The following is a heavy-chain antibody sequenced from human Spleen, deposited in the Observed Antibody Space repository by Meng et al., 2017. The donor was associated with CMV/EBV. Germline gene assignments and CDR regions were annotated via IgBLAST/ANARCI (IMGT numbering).Heavy chain of an antibody. J-gene: IGHJ4*02. CDR3: AKGGGSSETYYIDY. V-gene: IGHV3-9*01. D-gene: IGHD3-10*01. Sequence: SLKISCAASGFTFDDYAMHWVRQGPGKGLEWVSGITWNSVGIGYADSVKGRFTISRDNAKNSLYLQMNSLRTEDTALYYCAKGGGSSETYYIDYWGQGTLVTVSS. CDR2: ITWNSVGI. CDR1: GFTFDDYA.